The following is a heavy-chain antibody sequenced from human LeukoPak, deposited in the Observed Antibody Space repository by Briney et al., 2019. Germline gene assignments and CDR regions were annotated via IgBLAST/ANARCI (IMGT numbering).Heavy chain of an antibody. J-gene: IGHJ1*01. D-gene: IGHD6-19*01. Sequence: SQTLSLTCTVSGGSISSGSYYWSWIRQPAGKGLEWIGRIYTSGSTNYNPSLKSRVTISVDTSKNQFFLKLSSVTAADTAVYYCARDERGWYLGSAEYFQHWGQGTLVTVSS. CDR2: IYTSGST. CDR3: ARDERGWYLGSAEYFQH. CDR1: GGSISSGSYY. V-gene: IGHV4-61*02.